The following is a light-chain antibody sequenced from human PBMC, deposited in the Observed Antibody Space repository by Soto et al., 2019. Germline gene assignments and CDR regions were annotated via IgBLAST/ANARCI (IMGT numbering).Light chain of an antibody. V-gene: IGKV1-12*01. Sequence: DIHVTQSPSSVSASVGDRVTITCRASQAITSWLAWYQQKPGRAPKLLIYSASSLQSGAPSRFTGSGSGTDFTLTITSLQPDDAAVYYCHQTYSPPLTFGQGTRL. CDR1: QAITSW. CDR3: HQTYSPPLT. CDR2: SAS. J-gene: IGKJ5*01.